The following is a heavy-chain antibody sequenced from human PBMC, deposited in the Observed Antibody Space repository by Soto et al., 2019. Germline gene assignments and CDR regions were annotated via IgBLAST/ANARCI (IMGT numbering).Heavy chain of an antibody. CDR3: ASGLLWFGELSPLFDY. CDR2: IYYSGST. CDR1: GGSVSSGSYY. D-gene: IGHD3-10*01. V-gene: IGHV4-61*01. Sequence: SETLSLTCTVSGGSVSSGSYYWSWIRQPPGKGLEWIGYIYYSGSTNYNPSLKSRVTISVDTSRNQFSLKLSSVTAADTAVYYCASGLLWFGELSPLFDYWGQGTLVTVSS. J-gene: IGHJ4*02.